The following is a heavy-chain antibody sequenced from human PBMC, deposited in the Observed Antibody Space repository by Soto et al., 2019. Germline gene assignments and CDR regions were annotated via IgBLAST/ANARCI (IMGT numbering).Heavy chain of an antibody. CDR3: ARVVPYGDYVFFDY. D-gene: IGHD4-17*01. V-gene: IGHV4-59*01. CDR2: IYYSGST. J-gene: IGHJ4*02. CDR1: GRSISSYY. Sequence: QVQLQESGPGLVKPSETLSLTCTVSGRSISSYYWSWIRQPPGKGLEWIGYIYYSGSTNYNPSLKSRVTISVDTSKNQFSLKLSSVTAADAAVYYCARVVPYGDYVFFDYWGQGTLVTVSS.